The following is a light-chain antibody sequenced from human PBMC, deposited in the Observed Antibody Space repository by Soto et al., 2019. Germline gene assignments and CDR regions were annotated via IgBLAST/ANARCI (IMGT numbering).Light chain of an antibody. CDR2: EAR. CDR1: SSDVGSYNL. CDR3: CSYAGSSTYV. V-gene: IGLV2-23*01. J-gene: IGLJ1*01. Sequence: QSALTQPASVSGSPGQSITISCTGTSSDVGSYNLVSWYQQHPGKAPKVMIYEARKRSSGVSDRFSGSKSGNTASLTISGLQADDEGDYYCCSYAGSSTYVFGTGTKLTVL.